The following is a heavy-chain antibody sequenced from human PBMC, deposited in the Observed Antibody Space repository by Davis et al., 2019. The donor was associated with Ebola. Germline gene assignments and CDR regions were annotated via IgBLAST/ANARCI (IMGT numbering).Heavy chain of an antibody. CDR1: GFTFSDYY. D-gene: IGHD4-17*01. CDR2: ISKNGATK. J-gene: IGHJ4*02. Sequence: PGGSLRLSCAASGFTFSDYYMSWIRQAPGKGLEWVSYISKNGATKYYADSVRGRFTVSRDTAQSSLFLQMDNLRAGDTALYYCARCFRDYGVLTPFYNGYFFDSWGQGALVTISS. V-gene: IGHV3-11*01. CDR3: ARCFRDYGVLTPFYNGYFFDS.